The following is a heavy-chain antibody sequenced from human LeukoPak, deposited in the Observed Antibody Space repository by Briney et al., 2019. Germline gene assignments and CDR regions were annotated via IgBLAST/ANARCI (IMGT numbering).Heavy chain of an antibody. D-gene: IGHD5-24*01. V-gene: IGHV4-31*03. CDR2: MYYSGSI. CDR1: GYSISSGYY. J-gene: IGHJ4*02. CDR3: ARLMATIGSYYFDY. Sequence: SETLSLTCTVSGYSISSGYYWGWIRQHPGKGLEWIGYMYYSGSIYYNPSLKSRVTISVDTSKNQFSLKLSSVTAADTAVYYCARLMATIGSYYFDYWGQGTLVTVSS.